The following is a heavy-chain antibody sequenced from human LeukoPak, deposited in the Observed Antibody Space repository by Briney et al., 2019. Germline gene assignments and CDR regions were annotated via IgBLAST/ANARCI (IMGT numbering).Heavy chain of an antibody. CDR1: GYTFTSYA. D-gene: IGHD6-13*01. CDR3: ARGKGSSSWYVAPYNWFDP. V-gene: IGHV1-3*01. J-gene: IGHJ5*02. Sequence: ASVKVSCKASGYTFTSYAMHWVRQAPGQRLEWMGWINAGNGITKYSQKFQGRVTITRDTSASTAYMELSSPRSEDTAVYYCARGKGSSSWYVAPYNWFDPWGQGTLVTVSS. CDR2: INAGNGIT.